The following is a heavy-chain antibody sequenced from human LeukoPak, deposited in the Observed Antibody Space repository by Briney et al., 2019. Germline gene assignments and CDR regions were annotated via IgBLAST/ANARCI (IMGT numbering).Heavy chain of an antibody. CDR1: GYAFTDYY. CDR3: ARQVFSSYVFDY. D-gene: IGHD6-6*01. J-gene: IGHJ4*02. Sequence: GASVTVSCKASGYAFTDYYMFWVRQAPGQGLESMGWINPNGGGTNYAQTFQGRVTMTRDTSMSTAYMELSRLTSDDTAVYYCARQVFSSYVFDYWGQGALVTVSS. V-gene: IGHV1-2*02. CDR2: INPNGGGT.